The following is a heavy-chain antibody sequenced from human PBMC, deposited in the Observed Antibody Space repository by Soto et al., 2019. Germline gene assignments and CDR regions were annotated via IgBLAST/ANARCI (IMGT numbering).Heavy chain of an antibody. CDR3: ARGVLNASSGWYYYYYYMDV. CDR2: ISDDGSNK. CDR1: GFTFSSYW. Sequence: PGGSLRLSCAASGFTFSSYWMHWVRQAPGKGLVWVAVISDDGSNKYYADSVKGRFTISRDNSKNTLYLQMNSLRAEDTAVYYCARGVLNASSGWYYYYYYMDVWGKGTTVTVSS. V-gene: IGHV3-33*08. J-gene: IGHJ6*03. D-gene: IGHD6-19*01.